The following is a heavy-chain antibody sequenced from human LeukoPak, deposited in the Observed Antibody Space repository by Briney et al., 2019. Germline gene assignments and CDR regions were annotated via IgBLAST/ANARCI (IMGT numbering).Heavy chain of an antibody. Sequence: GGSLRLSCAASGFTLSSYAMSWARQPPGKGLKRATAISGSGGSTYYADSVKGRFTISRDNSKNTLYLQMNSLRAEDTAVYYCAKDLNYYGSGSFDYWGQGTLVTVSS. V-gene: IGHV3-23*01. CDR1: GFTLSSYA. D-gene: IGHD3-10*01. CDR2: ISGSGGST. J-gene: IGHJ4*02. CDR3: AKDLNYYGSGSFDY.